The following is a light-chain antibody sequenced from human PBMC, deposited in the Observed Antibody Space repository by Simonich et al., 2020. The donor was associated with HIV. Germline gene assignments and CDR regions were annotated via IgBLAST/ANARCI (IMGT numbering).Light chain of an antibody. Sequence: EIVMTQSPATLSVSPGERATLSCRAGQSVGINLAWYQQKPGQAPRLLIYGASTRATGIPARFSGRGSGTDFTLTISSLEPEDFAVYYCQQRSNWPLTFGPGTKVDIK. CDR1: QSVGIN. CDR2: GAS. J-gene: IGKJ3*01. V-gene: IGKV3-15*01. CDR3: QQRSNWPLT.